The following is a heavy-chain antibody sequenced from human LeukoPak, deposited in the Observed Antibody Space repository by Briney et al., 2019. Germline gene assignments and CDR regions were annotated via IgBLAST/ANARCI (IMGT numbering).Heavy chain of an antibody. CDR2: ISSSSSYI. CDR3: ARDPDSSGSLSWFDP. D-gene: IGHD3-22*01. CDR1: GFTFSSYS. Sequence: PGGSLRLSCAASGFTFSSYSMNWDRQAPGKGLEWVSSISSSSSYIYYADSVKGRFTISRDNAKNSLYLQMNSLRAEDTAVYYCARDPDSSGSLSWFDPWGQGTLVTVSS. V-gene: IGHV3-21*01. J-gene: IGHJ5*02.